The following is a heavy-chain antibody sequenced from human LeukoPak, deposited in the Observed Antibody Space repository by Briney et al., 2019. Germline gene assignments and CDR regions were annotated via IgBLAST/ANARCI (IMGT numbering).Heavy chain of an antibody. CDR2: IYYSGNT. J-gene: IGHJ4*02. D-gene: IGHD3-10*01. Sequence: SETLSLTCAVSGGPISGSSYFWGWIRQPPGKGLEWIGSIYYSGNTYYNPSLKSRVTISVDTSKNQFSLKLSSVTAADTAVYYCARLKEGIDYWGQGTLVTVSS. CDR1: GGPISGSSYF. V-gene: IGHV4-39*01. CDR3: ARLKEGIDY.